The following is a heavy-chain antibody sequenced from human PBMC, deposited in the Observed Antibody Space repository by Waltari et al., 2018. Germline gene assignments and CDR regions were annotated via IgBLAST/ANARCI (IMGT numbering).Heavy chain of an antibody. V-gene: IGHV1-69*05. CDR1: GGTFSSYA. CDR2: IIPICGTA. D-gene: IGHD3-16*02. CDR3: ARGALWGSYRYEAFDI. Sequence: QVQRVQSGAEVKKPGSSVKVSCKASGGTFSSYAISWVSQARGQGLEWMGGIIPICGTANYAQKFQGRVTITTDESTSTAYMELRSLGSEDTAVYYCARGALWGSYRYEAFDIWGQGTMVTVSS. J-gene: IGHJ3*02.